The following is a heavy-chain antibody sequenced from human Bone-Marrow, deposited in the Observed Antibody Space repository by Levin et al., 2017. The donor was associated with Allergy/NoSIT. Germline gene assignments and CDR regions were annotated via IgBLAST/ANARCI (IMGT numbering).Heavy chain of an antibody. D-gene: IGHD6-13*01. CDR3: ARGDSSSWYIHTAGAFDI. CDR2: IYHSGST. J-gene: IGHJ3*02. V-gene: IGHV4-4*02. Sequence: SETLSLTCAVSGGSISSSNWWSWVRQPPGKGLEWIGEIYHSGSTNYNPSLKSRVTISVDKSKNQFSLKLSSVTAADTAVYYCARGDSSSWYIHTAGAFDIWGQGTMVTVSS. CDR1: GGSISSSNW.